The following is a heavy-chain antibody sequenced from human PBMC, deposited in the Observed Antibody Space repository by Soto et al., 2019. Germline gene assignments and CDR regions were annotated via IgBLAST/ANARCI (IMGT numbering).Heavy chain of an antibody. CDR1: GGTFSTYA. V-gene: IGHV1-69*01. Sequence: QVQLVQSGAEVKKPGSSVKVSCKASGGTFSTYAINWVRQAPGQGLEWMGGIIPMFRTAEYAQPFQGRVTITADEATSAACMELSSLRSEDSAVYYCARDQQPKRGGYYYYYAMDVWGQGTTVTVSS. D-gene: IGHD6-13*01. CDR3: ARDQQPKRGGYYYYYAMDV. J-gene: IGHJ6*02. CDR2: IIPMFRTA.